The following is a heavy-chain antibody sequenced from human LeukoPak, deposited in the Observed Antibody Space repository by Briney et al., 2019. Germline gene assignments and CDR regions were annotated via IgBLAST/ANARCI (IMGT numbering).Heavy chain of an antibody. V-gene: IGHV3-23*01. CDR1: GLTFSDYA. J-gene: IGHJ4*02. Sequence: GGSLRLSCAASGLTFSDYAMSWVRQAPGMGLEWVSALSGNGANTYYADSVKGRFTISRDNSKNTLYLQMNSLRAEDTAVYYCAKRRADYYGSGRGLNYFDYWGQGTLVTVSS. D-gene: IGHD3-10*01. CDR3: AKRRADYYGSGRGLNYFDY. CDR2: LSGNGANT.